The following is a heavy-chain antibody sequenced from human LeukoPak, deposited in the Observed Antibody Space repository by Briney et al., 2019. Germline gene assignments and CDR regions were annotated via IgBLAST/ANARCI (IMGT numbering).Heavy chain of an antibody. V-gene: IGHV4-59*08. CDR1: GGSISSYY. CDR2: IYYSGST. Sequence: KPSETLSLTCTVSGGSISSYYWSWIRQPPGKGLEWIGYIYYSGSTNYNPSLKSRVTISVDTSKNQFSLKLSSVTAADTAVYYCATQHEYYSPFGIWGQGTMVTVSS. J-gene: IGHJ3*02. D-gene: IGHD3-10*01. CDR3: ATQHEYYSPFGI.